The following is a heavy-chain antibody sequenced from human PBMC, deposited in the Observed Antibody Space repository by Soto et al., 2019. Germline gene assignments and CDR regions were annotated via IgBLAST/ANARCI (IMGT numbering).Heavy chain of an antibody. D-gene: IGHD6-19*01. J-gene: IGHJ4*02. CDR2: INAYNGNT. V-gene: IGHV1-18*01. CDR1: GYTFTSYG. CDR3: ARWDIAVAGLDY. Sequence: ASVKVSCKASGYTFTSYGISWVRQAPGQGLEWMGLINAYNGNTSYAQKFQGRVTMTTDTSTSTVYMELSSLRSEDTAVYYCARWDIAVAGLDYWGQGTLVTVSS.